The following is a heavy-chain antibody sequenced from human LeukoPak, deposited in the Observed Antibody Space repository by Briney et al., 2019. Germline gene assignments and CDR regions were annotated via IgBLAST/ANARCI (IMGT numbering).Heavy chain of an antibody. V-gene: IGHV4-38-2*02. D-gene: IGHD6-6*01. CDR2: IYHSGST. J-gene: IGHJ6*03. CDR3: ARRASSSSYHYYYYYYYMDV. CDR1: GYSISSGYY. Sequence: PSETLSLTCTVFGYSISSGYYWGWIRQPPGKGLEWIGSIYHSGSTYYNPSLKSRVTISVDTSKNQFSLKLSSVTAADTAVYYCARRASSSSYHYYYYYYYMDVWGKGTTVTVSS.